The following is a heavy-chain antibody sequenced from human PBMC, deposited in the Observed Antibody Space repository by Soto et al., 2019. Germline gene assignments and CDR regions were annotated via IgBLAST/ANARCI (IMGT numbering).Heavy chain of an antibody. D-gene: IGHD2-2*01. J-gene: IGHJ6*02. CDR2: TYYRSKWYN. Sequence: PSQTISVTCAISGDSVSSNSAAWNWIRQSPSRGLEWLGRTYYRSKWYNDYAVSVKSRITINPDTSKNQFSLQLNSVTPEDTAVYYCARDSYMYQTRNYHYYVMDVWGQGTTVIVSS. V-gene: IGHV6-1*01. CDR1: GDSVSSNSAA. CDR3: ARDSYMYQTRNYHYYVMDV.